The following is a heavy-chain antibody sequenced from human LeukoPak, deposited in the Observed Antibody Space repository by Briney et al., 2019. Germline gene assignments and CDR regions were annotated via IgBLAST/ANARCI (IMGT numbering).Heavy chain of an antibody. Sequence: GGSLRLSCAASGFTSGTSCMSWVRQAPGKGLEWVANINQDGSATYYVDSVKGRFTISRDNAKSSLYLQMNSLRAEDTAVYYCARSARWGQGTLVTVSS. CDR2: INQDGSAT. CDR3: ARSAR. J-gene: IGHJ4*02. CDR1: GFTSGTSC. V-gene: IGHV3-7*01.